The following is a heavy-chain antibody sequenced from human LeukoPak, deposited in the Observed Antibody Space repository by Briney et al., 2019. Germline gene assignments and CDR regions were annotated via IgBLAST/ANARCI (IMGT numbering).Heavy chain of an antibody. Sequence: SVKVSCKASGGTFSSYAISWVRQAPGQGLEWMGGIIPIFGTANYAQKFQGRVTITADESTSTAYMELSSLRSEDTALYYCASINSGSYGGKNYWGQGTLVTVSS. CDR2: IIPIFGTA. CDR1: GGTFSSYA. CDR3: ASINSGSYGGKNY. D-gene: IGHD1-26*01. J-gene: IGHJ4*02. V-gene: IGHV1-69*13.